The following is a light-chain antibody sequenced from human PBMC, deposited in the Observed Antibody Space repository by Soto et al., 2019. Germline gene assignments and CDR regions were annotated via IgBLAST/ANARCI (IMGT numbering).Light chain of an antibody. CDR3: QQCNNWPPIT. Sequence: EIVLTQSPFTLSLSPGERATLSCRASQGVGNCLAWYQQRPGQAPRLLIYDVSSRAPGIPTRFSGSGSGTDFTLTISSLEPEDFGVYYCQQCNNWPPITFGQGTRLETK. CDR2: DVS. V-gene: IGKV3-11*01. J-gene: IGKJ5*01. CDR1: QGVGNC.